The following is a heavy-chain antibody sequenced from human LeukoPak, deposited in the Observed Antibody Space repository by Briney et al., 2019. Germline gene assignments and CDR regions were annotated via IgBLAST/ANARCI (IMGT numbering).Heavy chain of an antibody. CDR3: ARDPGGPFDY. CDR1: GGSISSYY. V-gene: IGHV4-59*01. CDR2: IYFSGST. Sequence: PSETLSLTCTVSGGSISSYYWSWIRQPPGKGLEWIGYIYFSGSTNYNPSLKSRVTISVDTSKNQFSLKLSSVTAADMAVYYCARDPGGPFDYWGQGTLVTVSS. D-gene: IGHD4-23*01. J-gene: IGHJ4*02.